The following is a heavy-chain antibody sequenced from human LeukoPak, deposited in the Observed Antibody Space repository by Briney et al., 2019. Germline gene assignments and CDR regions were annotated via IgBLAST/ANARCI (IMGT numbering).Heavy chain of an antibody. J-gene: IGHJ6*02. D-gene: IGHD2-15*01. V-gene: IGHV3-48*03. CDR2: ISSSGSSI. Sequence: GGSLRLSRAASGFTFSSFEMNWVRQAPGKGLEWVSYISSSGSSIYYADSVKGRFTISRDNAKNSLYLQMNSLGAGDTAVYYCARACGASCYAVDYYNYGMDVWGQGTTVTVSS. CDR1: GFTFSSFE. CDR3: ARACGASCYAVDYYNYGMDV.